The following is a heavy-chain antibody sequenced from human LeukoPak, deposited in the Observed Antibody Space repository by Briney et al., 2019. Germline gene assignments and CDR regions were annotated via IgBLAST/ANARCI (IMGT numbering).Heavy chain of an antibody. CDR2: IKQDGSET. CDR3: ARVGVRGGTDY. CDR1: GFTVSSNY. Sequence: PGGSLRLSCAASGFTVSSNYMSWVRQAPGKGLEWVANIKQDGSETYYVDSVKGRFTISRDNAKNSLFLQMNSLRAEDTAVYYCARVGVRGGTDYWGQGTLVTVSS. J-gene: IGHJ4*02. D-gene: IGHD1-26*01. V-gene: IGHV3-7*05.